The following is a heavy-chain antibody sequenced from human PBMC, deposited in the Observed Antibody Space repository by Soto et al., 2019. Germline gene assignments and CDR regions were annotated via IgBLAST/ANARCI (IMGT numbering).Heavy chain of an antibody. J-gene: IGHJ5*02. CDR2: IYYSGST. D-gene: IGHD3-22*01. Sequence: QVQLQESGPGLVKPSQTLSLTCTVSGGSISSGGYYWSWIRQHPGKGLEWIGYIYYSGSTYYNPSLKSRVXKSRDXXKNQFSLKLSSVTAADTAVYYCARDRITMNKEFDPWGQGTLVTVSS. CDR1: GGSISSGGYY. CDR3: ARDRITMNKEFDP. V-gene: IGHV4-31*03.